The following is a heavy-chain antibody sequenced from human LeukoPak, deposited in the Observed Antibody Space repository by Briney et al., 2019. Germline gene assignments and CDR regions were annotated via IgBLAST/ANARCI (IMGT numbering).Heavy chain of an antibody. D-gene: IGHD3-10*01. CDR3: ARPRLLFGSGPILV. CDR2: FSHTGSP. Sequence: SETLSLTCTVSGYSISSGYYWGWIRQPPGKGLEWIGEFSHTGSPIYNPSLKSRVNISIDTSKNQFSLRLTSVTAADTAVYFCARPRLLFGSGPILVWGQGTLVTVSS. CDR1: GYSISSGYY. J-gene: IGHJ4*02. V-gene: IGHV4-38-2*02.